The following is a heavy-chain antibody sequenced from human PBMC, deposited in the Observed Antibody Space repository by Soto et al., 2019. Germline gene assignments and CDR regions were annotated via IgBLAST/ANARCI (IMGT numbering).Heavy chain of an antibody. V-gene: IGHV1-69*12. J-gene: IGHJ5*02. D-gene: IGHD2-2*01. CDR3: ARGGDIVLVPTDISWFDP. CDR1: GGTFSNYA. Sequence: QVQLVQPGAEVKKPGSSVKVSCKASGGTFSNYAISWVRQAPGQGLEWMGGIIPMFGSANYAQKFQGRVTITADESTSTAYMELSSLRSEDTAVYYCARGGDIVLVPTDISWFDPWGQGTLVTVSS. CDR2: IIPMFGSA.